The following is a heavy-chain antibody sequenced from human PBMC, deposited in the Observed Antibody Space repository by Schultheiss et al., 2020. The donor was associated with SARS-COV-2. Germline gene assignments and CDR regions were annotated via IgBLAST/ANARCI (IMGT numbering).Heavy chain of an antibody. V-gene: IGHV4-34*01. Sequence: SETLSLTCTVSGGSISSYYWSWIRQPPGKGLEWIGEINHSGSTNYNPSLKSRVTISVDTSKNQFSLKLSSVTAADTAVYYCARSDFQPHSLDDYGDLRLGYNWFDPWGQGTLVTVSS. D-gene: IGHD4-17*01. J-gene: IGHJ5*02. CDR3: ARSDFQPHSLDDYGDLRLGYNWFDP. CDR1: GGSISSYY. CDR2: INHSGST.